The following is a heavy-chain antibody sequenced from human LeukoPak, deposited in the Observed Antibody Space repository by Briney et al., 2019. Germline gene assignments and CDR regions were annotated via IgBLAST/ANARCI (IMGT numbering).Heavy chain of an antibody. J-gene: IGHJ3*02. Sequence: SVKVSCKASGGTFSSYAISWVRQAPGQGLEWMGGIIPIFGTANYAQKFQGRVTITADESTSTAYMELSSLRSEDTAVYYCARDRSAKGGNLAFDIWGQGTMVTVAS. CDR3: ARDRSAKGGNLAFDI. CDR1: GGTFSSYA. V-gene: IGHV1-69*13. CDR2: IIPIFGTA. D-gene: IGHD4-23*01.